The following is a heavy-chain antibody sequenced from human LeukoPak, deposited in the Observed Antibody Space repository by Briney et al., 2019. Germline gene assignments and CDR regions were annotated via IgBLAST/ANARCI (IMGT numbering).Heavy chain of an antibody. J-gene: IGHJ4*02. D-gene: IGHD3-22*01. CDR1: GGSISSSSYY. Sequence: SETLSLTCTVSGGSISSSSYYWGWIRQPPGKGLEWIGSIYYSGSTYYNPSLKSRVTISVDTSKNQFSLRLSSVTAADTAVYYCARLGTTYYYDSSGSGFDYWGQGTLVTVSS. V-gene: IGHV4-39*01. CDR2: IYYSGST. CDR3: ARLGTTYYYDSSGSGFDY.